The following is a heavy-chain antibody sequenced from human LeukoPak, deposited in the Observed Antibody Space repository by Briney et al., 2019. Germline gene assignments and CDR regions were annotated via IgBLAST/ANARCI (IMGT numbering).Heavy chain of an antibody. CDR2: IYYSGST. Sequence: SETLSLTCTVSGGSISSYYWSWIRQPPGKGLEWIGYIYYSGSTNYNPSLKSRVTISVDTSKNQFSLKLSSVTAADTAVYYCARDRGDYYKNWGQGTLVTVSS. V-gene: IGHV4-59*08. CDR1: GGSISSYY. CDR3: ARDRGDYYKN. J-gene: IGHJ4*02. D-gene: IGHD3-10*01.